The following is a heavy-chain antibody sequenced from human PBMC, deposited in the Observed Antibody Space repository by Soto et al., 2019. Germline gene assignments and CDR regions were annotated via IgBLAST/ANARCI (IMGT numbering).Heavy chain of an antibody. J-gene: IGHJ5*01. CDR3: ARGRTVSSRPIDS. V-gene: IGHV4-30-4*01. CDR1: GDSMSSGDYY. CDR2: ISSRGTV. D-gene: IGHD4-17*01. Sequence: QVQLQESGPGLVKPLQTLSLTCNVSGDSMSSGDYYWSWIRQPPGKGREWLADISSRGTVYYTPSLKGRHTISMVTSKNQFSLRLRSVTAADTAVYFCARGRTVSSRPIDSGGHGTRVTVSS.